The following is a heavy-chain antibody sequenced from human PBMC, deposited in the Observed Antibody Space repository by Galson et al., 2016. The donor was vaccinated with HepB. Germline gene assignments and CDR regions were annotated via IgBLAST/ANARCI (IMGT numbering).Heavy chain of an antibody. V-gene: IGHV5-10-1*01. J-gene: IGHJ4*02. CDR1: EYNFHSYW. D-gene: IGHD1-26*01. Sequence: QSGAEVKKPGESLRISCKGSEYNFHSYWISWVRQMPGKGLEWMGRIDPSDSYTNYSPSFQGHVTISADKSISTAYLQWSSLKASDTAMYYCARHSGSSLTYFDYWGQGTLVTVSS. CDR2: IDPSDSYT. CDR3: ARHSGSSLTYFDY.